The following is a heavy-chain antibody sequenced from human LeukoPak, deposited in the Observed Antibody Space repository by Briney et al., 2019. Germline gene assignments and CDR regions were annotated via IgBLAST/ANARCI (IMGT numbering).Heavy chain of an antibody. J-gene: IGHJ4*02. Sequence: PGRSLRLSCAASGFTFSSYAMHWVRQAPGKGLEWVAVISYDGSNKYYADSVKGRFTISRDNSKNTLYLQMNSLRAEDTAVYYCARGQGKWELRRLDYWGQGTLVTVSS. CDR3: ARGQGKWELRRLDY. V-gene: IGHV3-30-3*01. CDR1: GFTFSSYA. CDR2: ISYDGSNK. D-gene: IGHD1-26*01.